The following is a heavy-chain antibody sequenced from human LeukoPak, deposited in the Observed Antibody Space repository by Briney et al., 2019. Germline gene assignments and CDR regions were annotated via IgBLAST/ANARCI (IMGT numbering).Heavy chain of an antibody. Sequence: ASVKVSCKASGYTFTSYGISWVRQAPGQGLEWMGWISAYNGNTNYAQKLQGRVTMTTDTSTSTAYMELSSLRSEDTAVYYCAMTLRLYYYGSGSYGYWGQGTLVTVSS. CDR1: GYTFTSYG. V-gene: IGHV1-18*01. CDR2: ISAYNGNT. D-gene: IGHD3-10*01. CDR3: AMTLRLYYYGSGSYGY. J-gene: IGHJ4*02.